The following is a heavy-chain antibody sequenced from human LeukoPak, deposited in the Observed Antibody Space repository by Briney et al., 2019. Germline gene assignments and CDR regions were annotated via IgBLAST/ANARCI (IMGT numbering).Heavy chain of an antibody. V-gene: IGHV3-30-3*01. J-gene: IGHJ4*02. CDR2: ISYDENNK. CDR3: ARSQWGDY. D-gene: IGHD2-8*01. CDR1: GFTFSNYA. Sequence: GGSLRLSCAASGFTFSNYAMYWVRQAPGKGLEWVAVISYDENNKYYTDSVKGRFTISRDNSKNTLYLQMNSLRAEDTAVYYCARSQWGDYWGQGTLVTVSS.